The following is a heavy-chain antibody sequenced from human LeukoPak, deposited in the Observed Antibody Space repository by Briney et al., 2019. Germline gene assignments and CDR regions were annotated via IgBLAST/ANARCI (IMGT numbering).Heavy chain of an antibody. J-gene: IGHJ4*02. CDR1: GFTISSYW. CDR3: ATNLDY. Sequence: GGSLRLSCAASGFTISSYWINWVRQAPGKGLEWVASIKQDGSEKYYVDSVKGRFTISRDNAKNSLYLQMNSQRAEDTAVYYCATNLDYWGQGALVTVSS. V-gene: IGHV3-7*01. CDR2: IKQDGSEK.